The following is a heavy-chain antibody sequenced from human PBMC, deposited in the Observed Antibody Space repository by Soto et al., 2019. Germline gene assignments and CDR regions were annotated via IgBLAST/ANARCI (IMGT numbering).Heavy chain of an antibody. Sequence: SETLSLTCAVSGGSISSGGYSWSLIRQPPGKGLEWIGYIYHSGSTYYNPSLKSRVTISVDRSKNQFSLKLSSVTAADTAVYYCARGTYYYDSSGYYYYDAFDIWGQGTMVTVSS. CDR3: ARGTYYYDSSGYYYYDAFDI. D-gene: IGHD3-22*01. CDR1: GGSISSGGYS. J-gene: IGHJ3*02. CDR2: IYHSGST. V-gene: IGHV4-30-2*01.